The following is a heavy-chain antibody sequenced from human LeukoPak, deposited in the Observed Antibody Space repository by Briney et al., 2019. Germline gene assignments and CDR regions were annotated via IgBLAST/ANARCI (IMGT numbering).Heavy chain of an antibody. CDR3: AREGGYSYGYPATFDY. D-gene: IGHD5-18*01. Sequence: NPSETLSLTCTVSGGSISSGDYYWSWIRQPPAKGLVWLGYIDYSGSTYYNPSLKSRVTISVDTSKNQFSLKLSSVTAADTAVYYCAREGGYSYGYPATFDYWGQGTLVTVSS. CDR1: GGSISSGDYY. V-gene: IGHV4-30-4*01. J-gene: IGHJ4*02. CDR2: IDYSGST.